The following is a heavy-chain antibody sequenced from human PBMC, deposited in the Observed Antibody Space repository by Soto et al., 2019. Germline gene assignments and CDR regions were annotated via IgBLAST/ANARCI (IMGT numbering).Heavy chain of an antibody. J-gene: IGHJ4*02. CDR2: MNPNSGNT. CDR3: ARGDYDILTGYSSVGY. V-gene: IGHV1-8*01. Sequence: QVQLVQSGAEVKKPGASVKVSCKASGYTFTSYDINWVRQATGQGLEGMGWMNPNSGNTGYAQKVQGRVTMTRNTSISTDYMELSSLRSEDTAVYYCARGDYDILTGYSSVGYWGQGTLVTVSS. CDR1: GYTFTSYD. D-gene: IGHD3-9*01.